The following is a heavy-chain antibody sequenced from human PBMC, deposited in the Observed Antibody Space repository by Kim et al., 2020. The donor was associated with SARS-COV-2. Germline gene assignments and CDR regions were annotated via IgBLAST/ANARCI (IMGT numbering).Heavy chain of an antibody. V-gene: IGHV1-69*01. CDR3: ARGPLTYYDYIWGGFDY. Sequence: FQGRVTIPADESTSTAYMELSSLRSEDTAVYYCARGPLTYYDYIWGGFDYWGQGTLVTVSS. J-gene: IGHJ4*02. D-gene: IGHD3-16*01.